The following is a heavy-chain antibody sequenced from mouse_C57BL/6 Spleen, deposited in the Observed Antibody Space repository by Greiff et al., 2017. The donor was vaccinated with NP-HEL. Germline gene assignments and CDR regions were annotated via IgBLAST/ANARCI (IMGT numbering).Heavy chain of an antibody. CDR1: GYTFTDYN. J-gene: IGHJ2*01. CDR3: ARGGGSSYGY. D-gene: IGHD1-1*01. CDR2: INPNNGGT. Sequence: EVQLQQSGPELVKPGASVKMSCKASGYTFTDYNMHWVKQSHGKSLEWIGYINPNNGGTSYNQKFKGKATLTVNKSSSAAYMELRSLTSEDSAVYYCARGGGSSYGYWGQGTTLTVSS. V-gene: IGHV1-22*01.